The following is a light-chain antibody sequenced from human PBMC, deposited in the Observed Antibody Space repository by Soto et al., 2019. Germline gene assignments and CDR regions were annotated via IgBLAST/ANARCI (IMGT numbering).Light chain of an antibody. J-gene: IGKJ2*01. CDR1: HSLLHSNGQIY. V-gene: IGKV2-28*01. Sequence: DIVMTQSPLSLPVTPGQPASISCRACHSLLHSNGQIYLAWYLQKPGQSPQLLIYLGSNLASGDPDRFSGRRSGTALKLRISRVDAEDVGIYYCIQALQNTTYTFGLGTNLQI. CDR2: LGS. CDR3: IQALQNTTYT.